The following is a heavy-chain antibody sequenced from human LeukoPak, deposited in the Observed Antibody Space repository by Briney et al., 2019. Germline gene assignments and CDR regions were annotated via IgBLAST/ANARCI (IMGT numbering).Heavy chain of an antibody. V-gene: IGHV3-23*01. CDR2: MSGSGGSA. Sequence: GGSLRLSCAASGFIFSNFAMSWVRQVPGKGLEWASGMSGSGGSAYYADSMRGRFIISRDNSKNTLYLQMNSLRAEDTAVYYCAKDSLWSTAYDFAYWGQGTLVTVSS. J-gene: IGHJ4*02. CDR1: GFIFSNFA. CDR3: AKDSLWSTAYDFAY. D-gene: IGHD2-21*01.